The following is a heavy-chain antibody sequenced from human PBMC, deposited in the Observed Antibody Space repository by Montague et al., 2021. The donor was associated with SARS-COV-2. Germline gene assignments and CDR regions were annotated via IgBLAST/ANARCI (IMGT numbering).Heavy chain of an antibody. Sequence: SETLSLTCTVSGGSISSYYWSWIRQPPGKGLEWIWYIYYSGSTNYNPSLKSRVTISVDTSKNQFSLKLSSVTAADTAVYYCARLRGDRDNWFDPWGQGTLVTVSS. CDR2: IYYSGST. CDR1: GGSISSYY. D-gene: IGHD2-21*01. CDR3: ARLRGDRDNWFDP. V-gene: IGHV4-59*12. J-gene: IGHJ5*02.